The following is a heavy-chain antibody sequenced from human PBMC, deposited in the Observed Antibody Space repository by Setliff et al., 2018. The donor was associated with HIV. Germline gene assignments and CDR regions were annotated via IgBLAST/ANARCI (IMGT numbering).Heavy chain of an antibody. CDR3: AKEQVPAAIQFHYYYMDV. CDR2: IWYDANNK. V-gene: IGHV3-33*06. CDR1: GFTFSNYG. Sequence: SCAASGFTFSNYGMHWVRQAPGKGLEWVAVIWYDANNKYYADSVKGRFTISRDNSKNTLYLQMNSLRAEDTAVYYCAKEQVPAAIQFHYYYMDVWGKGTTVTVSS. J-gene: IGHJ6*03. D-gene: IGHD2-2*01.